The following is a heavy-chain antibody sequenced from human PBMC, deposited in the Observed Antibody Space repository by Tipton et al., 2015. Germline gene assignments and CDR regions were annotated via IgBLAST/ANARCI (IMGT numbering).Heavy chain of an antibody. Sequence: TLSLTCTVSGDAISSHYWSWIRQPPGKGLEWIGEINHGGSTNYNPSLKSRVTMSVDKSKNQFSLQLNSVTAADTAVYYCARVPAVTTSWYFDLWGRGTLVTVSS. CDR3: ARVPAVTTSWYFDL. CDR2: INHGGST. CDR1: GDAISSHY. V-gene: IGHV4-59*11. J-gene: IGHJ2*01. D-gene: IGHD4-17*01.